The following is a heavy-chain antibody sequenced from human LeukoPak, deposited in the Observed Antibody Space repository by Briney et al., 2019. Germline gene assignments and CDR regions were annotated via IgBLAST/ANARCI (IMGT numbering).Heavy chain of an antibody. CDR2: MNSDGKTI. CDR3: AKDPGQLAPLDDAFDI. V-gene: IGHV3-74*01. J-gene: IGHJ3*02. D-gene: IGHD6-6*01. CDR1: GFTFSTYW. Sequence: GGSLRLSCAASGFTFSTYWMHWVRQAPGEGLVWVSRMNSDGKTINYADSVKGRFTISRDNAKNTLYLQMNSLRAEDTAVYYCAKDPGQLAPLDDAFDIWGQGTMVTVSS.